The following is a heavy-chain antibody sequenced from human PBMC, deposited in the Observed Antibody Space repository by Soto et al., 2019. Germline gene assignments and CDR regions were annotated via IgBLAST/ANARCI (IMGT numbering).Heavy chain of an antibody. CDR3: ARDVLLLWFGELEGGGYYFDY. V-gene: IGHV3-33*08. D-gene: IGHD3-10*01. J-gene: IGHJ4*02. CDR2: IWYDGSNK. Sequence: PGGSLRLSCAASGFNFSSYGMHWVRQAPGKGLEWVAVIWYDGSNKYYADSVKGRFTISRDNSKNTLYLQMNSLRAEDTAVYYCARDVLLLWFGELEGGGYYFDYWGQETLVTVSS. CDR1: GFNFSSYG.